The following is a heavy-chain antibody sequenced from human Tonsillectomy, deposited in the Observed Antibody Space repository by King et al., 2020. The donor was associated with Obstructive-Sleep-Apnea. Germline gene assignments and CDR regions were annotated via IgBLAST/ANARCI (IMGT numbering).Heavy chain of an antibody. CDR2: ISWNGRDK. Sequence: VQLVESGGGVVQPGTSLRLSCAASGFSFSTRYIHWVRQAPGKGLEWVALISWNGRDKYYADSVKGRFTISRDNSKNTLYLEMNGLRAEDTAAYYCAKGEWSSRSIDYWGQGTLVTVSS. V-gene: IGHV3-30*18. D-gene: IGHD6-13*01. J-gene: IGHJ4*02. CDR1: GFSFSTRY. CDR3: AKGEWSSRSIDY.